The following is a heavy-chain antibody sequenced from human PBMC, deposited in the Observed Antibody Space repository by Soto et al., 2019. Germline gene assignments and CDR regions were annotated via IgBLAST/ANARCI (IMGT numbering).Heavy chain of an antibody. CDR3: AKDRQFRSYYESAGHYND. J-gene: IGHJ4*02. CDR2: INQDGSDK. CDR1: GFTFGIHW. Sequence: EVQVVESGGGLVQPGGSLRLSCAASGFTFGIHWMTWVRQVPGKGLEWVANINQDGSDKYYVDSVKGRFIISRDNAKDSLYLQMNNLRANDTAVYYCAKDRQFRSYYESAGHYNDWGQGTLVTVSS. V-gene: IGHV3-7*03. D-gene: IGHD3-22*01.